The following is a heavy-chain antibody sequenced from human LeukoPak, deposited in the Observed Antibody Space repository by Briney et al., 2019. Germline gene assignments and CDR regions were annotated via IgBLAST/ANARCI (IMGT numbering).Heavy chain of an antibody. J-gene: IGHJ2*01. Sequence: GGSLRLSCAASGFTFDDYAMHWVRQAPGKGLEWVSGISWNSSSIGYADSVKGRFTISRDNAKNSLYLQMNSLRAEDTALYYCAKDYCSGGSCYWYFDLWGRGTLVTVSS. CDR3: AKDYCSGGSCYWYFDL. D-gene: IGHD2-15*01. CDR2: ISWNSSSI. CDR1: GFTFDDYA. V-gene: IGHV3-9*01.